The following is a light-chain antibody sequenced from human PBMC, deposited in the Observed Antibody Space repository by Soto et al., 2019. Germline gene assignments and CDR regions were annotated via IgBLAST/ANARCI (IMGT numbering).Light chain of an antibody. V-gene: IGKV1-39*01. J-gene: IGKJ1*01. CDR1: QSITTF. Sequence: DIQMTQSPSSLSSSVGDRVTITCRTSQSITTFLNGYQQKPGEDPQRLIYRASTGQDGGPPSFTGSGEWADFSITIISRQHEDVATYYCQQRYNSPRTFGQGTKV. CDR3: QQRYNSPRT. CDR2: RAS.